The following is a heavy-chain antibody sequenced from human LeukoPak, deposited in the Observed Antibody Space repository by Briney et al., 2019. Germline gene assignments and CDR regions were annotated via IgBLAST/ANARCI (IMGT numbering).Heavy chain of an antibody. V-gene: IGHV3-23*01. CDR1: GFTFSSYA. CDR2: ISGSGRST. D-gene: IGHD2-8*01. J-gene: IGHJ4*02. CDR3: AREPRLKYCSNGICYPSXFYFEY. Sequence: GGSLRLSCAASGFTFSSYAMSWVRQAPGKGLEWVSAISGSGRSTYYADSVKGRFTISRDNSKNTLYLQMNSLRAEDTAVYYCAREPRLKYCSNGICYPSXFYFEYWGQGTLVTVSS.